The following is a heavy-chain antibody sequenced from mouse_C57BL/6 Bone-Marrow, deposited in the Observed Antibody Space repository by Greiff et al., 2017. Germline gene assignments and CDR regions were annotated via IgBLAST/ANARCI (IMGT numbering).Heavy chain of an antibody. Sequence: EVKLVESGGDLVKPGGSLKLSCAASGFTFSSYGMSWVRQTPDKRLEWVATISSGGSYTYYPDSVTGRFTISRDNAKNTLYLQMSSLKSEDTAMYYGARHDGYFWYFDVWGTGTTVTVSS. CDR2: ISSGGSYT. V-gene: IGHV5-6*02. CDR1: GFTFSSYG. J-gene: IGHJ1*03. D-gene: IGHD2-3*01. CDR3: ARHDGYFWYFDV.